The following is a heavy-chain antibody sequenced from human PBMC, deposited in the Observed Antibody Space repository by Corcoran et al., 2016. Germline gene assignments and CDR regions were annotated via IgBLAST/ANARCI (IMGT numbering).Heavy chain of an antibody. J-gene: IGHJ5*02. D-gene: IGHD3-9*01. CDR1: GGTFSSYA. CDR2: IIPIFGPA. CDR3: AGNILTGLKAACEGP. Sequence: QVQLVQSGAEVKKPGSSVKVSCKASGGTFSSYAISWVRQAPGQGLEWMGGIIPIFGPANYAQKFQGRVTITADESTSTADMELSSLRSEDTAVYYCAGNILTGLKAACEGPWGQGTLVTVSS. V-gene: IGHV1-69*01.